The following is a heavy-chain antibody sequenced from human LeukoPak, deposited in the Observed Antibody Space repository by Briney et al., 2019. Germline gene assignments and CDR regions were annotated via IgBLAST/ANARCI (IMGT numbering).Heavy chain of an antibody. J-gene: IGHJ5*02. V-gene: IGHV1-8*03. Sequence: ASVKVSCKGSGCTFTSYDINWVRQATGQGLEWMGWMNPNSGNTGYAQKFQGRVTITRNTSISTAYMELRSLRSDDTAVYYCASPGGRLNWFDPWGQGTLVTVCS. CDR1: GCTFTSYD. CDR2: MNPNSGNT. CDR3: ASPGGRLNWFDP. D-gene: IGHD2-15*01.